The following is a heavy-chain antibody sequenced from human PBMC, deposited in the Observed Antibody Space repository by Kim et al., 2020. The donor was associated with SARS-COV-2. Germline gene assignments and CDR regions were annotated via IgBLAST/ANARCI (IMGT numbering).Heavy chain of an antibody. Sequence: YGQKCQGRVTITADEDTSTAYMGLRSLRSEDTAVYYCARRFGELYDAFDIWGQGTMVTVSS. J-gene: IGHJ3*02. V-gene: IGHV1-69*01. CDR3: ARRFGELYDAFDI. D-gene: IGHD3-10*01.